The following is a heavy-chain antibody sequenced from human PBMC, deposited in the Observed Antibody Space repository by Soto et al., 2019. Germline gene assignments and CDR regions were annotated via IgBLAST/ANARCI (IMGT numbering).Heavy chain of an antibody. CDR2: ISISGSTI. V-gene: IGHV3-48*03. D-gene: IGHD6-19*01. CDR1: GFTFSSYE. CDR3: ARSGEGYSSGWYYFDY. Sequence: VGSLRLSCAASGFTFSSYEMNWVRQAPGKGLEWVSYISISGSTIYYADSVKGRFTISRDNAKNSLYLQMNSLRAEDTAVYYCARSGEGYSSGWYYFDYWGQGTLVTVSS. J-gene: IGHJ4*02.